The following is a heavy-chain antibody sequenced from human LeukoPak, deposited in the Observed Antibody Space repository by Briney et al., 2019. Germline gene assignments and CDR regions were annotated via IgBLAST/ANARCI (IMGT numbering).Heavy chain of an antibody. CDR2: IRYDGSNK. CDR1: GFTFSSYA. V-gene: IGHV3-30*02. D-gene: IGHD1-26*01. CDR3: AKDRKVGASNYFDY. Sequence: GGSLRLSCAASGFTFSSYAMHWVRQAPGKGLEWVAFIRYDGSNKYYADSVKGRFTISRDNSKNTLYLQMNSLRAEDTAVYYCAKDRKVGASNYFDYWGQGTLVTVSS. J-gene: IGHJ4*02.